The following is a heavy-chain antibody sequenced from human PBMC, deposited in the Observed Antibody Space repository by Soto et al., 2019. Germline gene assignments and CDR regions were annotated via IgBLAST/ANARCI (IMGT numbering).Heavy chain of an antibody. CDR2: LYWDDDK. Sequence: QITLKESGPTLVKPTQTLTLTCTFSGFSLSTRGVGVGWIRQTPGKALEWLALLYWDDDKGYSPSLNRRLTLTKDPSKNLVVLTVTQTHPLDTASFLRAHRPRGYSYEFDHCGQGTLVTVSS. V-gene: IGHV2-5*02. CDR1: GFSLSTRGVG. CDR3: AHRPRGYSYEFDH. J-gene: IGHJ5*02. D-gene: IGHD5-18*01.